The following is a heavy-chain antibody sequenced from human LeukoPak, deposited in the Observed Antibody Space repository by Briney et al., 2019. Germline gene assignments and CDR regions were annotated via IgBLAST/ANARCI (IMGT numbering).Heavy chain of an antibody. CDR2: IIPIFATA. CDR1: GGTFSSYA. D-gene: IGHD3-3*01. CDR3: ARGYYDFWSGSYY. J-gene: IGHJ4*02. Sequence: GASXKVSCKASGGTFSSYAISWVRQAPGQGREWMGGIIPIFATANYAQKFQGRVTLTADESTSTAYMELSSLRSEDTAVYYCARGYYDFWSGSYYWGQGTLVTVSS. V-gene: IGHV1-69*13.